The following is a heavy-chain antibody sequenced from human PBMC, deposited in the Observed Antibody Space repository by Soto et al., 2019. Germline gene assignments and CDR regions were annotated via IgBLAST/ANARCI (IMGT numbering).Heavy chain of an antibody. D-gene: IGHD1-1*01. CDR1: GYSFSDCY. CDR3: AKESTGIPLYRMDA. CDR2: VNPNSGDT. V-gene: IGHV1-2*02. J-gene: IGHJ6*02. Sequence: GASVKVSCKASGYSFSDCYLHWVRQGPGQGLEWMGWVNPNSGDTNYALKFQGRVTLTRDTSIGTVYMELSSLRYDDTAVYFCAKESTGIPLYRMDAWGQGTTVTVSS.